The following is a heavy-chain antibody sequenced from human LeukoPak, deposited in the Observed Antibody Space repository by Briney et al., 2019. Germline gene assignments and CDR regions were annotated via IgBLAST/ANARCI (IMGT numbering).Heavy chain of an antibody. CDR3: ARRRLIAYNWFDP. CDR1: GDSISTSNSY. D-gene: IGHD3-16*01. CDR2: IYYSGNT. J-gene: IGHJ5*02. Sequence: SETLSLTCTVSGDSISTSNSYWGWIRQPPGKGLEWIGSIYYSGNTYYNASLKSRVTISVDTSKNQFSLKLSSVTAADTAVYYCARRRLIAYNWFDPWGQGTLVTVSS. V-gene: IGHV4-39*01.